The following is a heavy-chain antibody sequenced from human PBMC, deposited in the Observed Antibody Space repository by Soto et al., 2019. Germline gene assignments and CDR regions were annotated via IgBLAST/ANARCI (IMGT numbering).Heavy chain of an antibody. V-gene: IGHV3-66*01. CDR1: GFSVSGMY. D-gene: IGHD6-13*01. CDR3: AGVDTLPAAVDY. Sequence: GGSLRLSCAVSGFSVSGMYMTWVRQPPGKGLEWVSLLYSDDTTYYADSVRDRFSIYRDYSENTLFLQMSSLRAEDTAVYYCAGVDTLPAAVDYWGQGTVVTVSS. J-gene: IGHJ4*02. CDR2: LYSDDTT.